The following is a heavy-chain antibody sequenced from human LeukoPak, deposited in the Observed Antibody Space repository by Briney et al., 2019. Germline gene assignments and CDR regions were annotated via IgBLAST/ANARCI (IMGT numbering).Heavy chain of an antibody. Sequence: ASVKVSCKASGYTYTGYYMHWVRPAPGQGLEWMGWINPNSGGTNYTQKFQGRVTMTRDPSISTAYMELSRLRSDDTAVYYCARLAQLWLLYFDDWSQGTLVTVYS. CDR3: ARLAQLWLLYFDD. V-gene: IGHV1-2*02. D-gene: IGHD5-18*01. J-gene: IGHJ4*02. CDR1: GYTYTGYY. CDR2: INPNSGGT.